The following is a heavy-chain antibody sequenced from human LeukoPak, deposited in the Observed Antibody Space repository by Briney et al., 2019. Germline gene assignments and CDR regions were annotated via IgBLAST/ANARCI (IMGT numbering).Heavy chain of an antibody. Sequence: GGSLRLSCAASGFTFSSYSMNWVRQAPGKGLEWVSAISGSGGSTYYADSVKGRFTIPRDNSKNTLYLQMNSLRAEDTAVYYCAKESGYSSSWYYFDYWGQGTLVTVSS. D-gene: IGHD6-13*01. CDR2: ISGSGGST. V-gene: IGHV3-23*01. CDR3: AKESGYSSSWYYFDY. J-gene: IGHJ4*02. CDR1: GFTFSSYS.